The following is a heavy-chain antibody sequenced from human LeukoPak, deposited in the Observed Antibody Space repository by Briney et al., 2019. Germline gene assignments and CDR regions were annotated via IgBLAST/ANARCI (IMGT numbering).Heavy chain of an antibody. CDR1: GFTFSSLW. D-gene: IGHD6-13*01. Sequence: GGSLRPSCAASGFTFSSLWMSWVRQAPGKGLEWVANIKQDGSEKYYVDSVKGRFTISRDNTKNSLFLQMNSLRVEDTAVYYCARDSDSSDFDYWGQGTLVTVSS. CDR2: IKQDGSEK. J-gene: IGHJ4*02. V-gene: IGHV3-7*05. CDR3: ARDSDSSDFDY.